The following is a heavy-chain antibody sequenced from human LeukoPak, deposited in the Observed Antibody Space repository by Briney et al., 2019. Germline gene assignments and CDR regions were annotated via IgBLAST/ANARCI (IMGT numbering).Heavy chain of an antibody. CDR3: AREGYDSSGYYYNY. V-gene: IGHV4-59*01. D-gene: IGHD3-22*01. CDR1: GGFISSYY. CDR2: IYYSGST. Sequence: SETLSLTCTVSGGFISSYYWSWLRQPPGKGLEWIGYIYYSGSTNYNPSLKSRVTISVDTSKNQFSLKLSSVTAADTAVYYCAREGYDSSGYYYNYWGQGTLVTVSS. J-gene: IGHJ4*02.